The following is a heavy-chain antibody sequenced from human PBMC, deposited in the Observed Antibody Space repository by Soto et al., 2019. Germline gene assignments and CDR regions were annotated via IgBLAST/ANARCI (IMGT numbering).Heavy chain of an antibody. CDR2: ISWNSGSI. J-gene: IGHJ4*02. CDR1: GFTFDDYA. CDR3: AKDGSSSPYYFDY. Sequence: GGSLRLSCAASGFTFDDYAMHWVRQAPGKGLEWVSGISWNSGSIGYADSVKGRFTISRDNAKNSLYLQMNSLRAEDTSLYYCAKDGSSSPYYFDYWGQGTLVTVSS. V-gene: IGHV3-9*01. D-gene: IGHD6-6*01.